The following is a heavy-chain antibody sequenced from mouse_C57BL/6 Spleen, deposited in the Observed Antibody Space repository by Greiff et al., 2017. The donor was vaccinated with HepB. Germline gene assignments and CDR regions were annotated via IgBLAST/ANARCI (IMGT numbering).Heavy chain of an antibody. CDR3: ARDGLCCGSLDY. J-gene: IGHJ4*01. Sequence: VQLEQSEAELVRPGASVKLSCKASGYTFTDYEMHWVKQTPEHGLEWIGAIDPEDGSTEYNQKFKGKAILTADKSSSTAYMQLSSLTSEDSAVYYCARDGLCCGSLDYWGQGTTVTVSS. CDR2: IDPEDGST. CDR1: GYTFTDYE. V-gene: IGHV1-15*01. D-gene: IGHD6-5*01.